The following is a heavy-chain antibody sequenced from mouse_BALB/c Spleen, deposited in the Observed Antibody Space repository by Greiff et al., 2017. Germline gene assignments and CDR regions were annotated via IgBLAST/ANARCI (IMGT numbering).Heavy chain of an antibody. CDR2: ISYSGST. CDR1: GYSITSDYA. CDR3: ASLYYYGSSYDYFDY. J-gene: IGHJ2*01. D-gene: IGHD1-1*01. V-gene: IGHV3-2*02. Sequence: EVKLQESGPGLVKPSQSLSLTCTVTGYSITSDYAWNWIRQFPGNKLEWMGYISYSGSTSYNPSLKSRISITRDTSKNQFFLQLYSVTTEDTATYYCASLYYYGSSYDYFDYWGQGTTLTVSS.